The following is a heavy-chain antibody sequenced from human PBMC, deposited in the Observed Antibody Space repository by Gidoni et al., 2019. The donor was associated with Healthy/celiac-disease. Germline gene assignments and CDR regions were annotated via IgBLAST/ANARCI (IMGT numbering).Heavy chain of an antibody. CDR3: ARGRAAPYSSSFYY. D-gene: IGHD6-13*01. Sequence: QVQLQEAGPGLVKPSETLSLTCTASGGSISSYYWSWIRQPPGKGLEWIGYIYYSGSTNYNPSLKSRVTISVDTSKNQFSLKLSSVTAADTAVYYCARGRAAPYSSSFYYWGQGTLVTVSS. CDR1: GGSISSYY. V-gene: IGHV4-59*01. CDR2: IYYSGST. J-gene: IGHJ4*02.